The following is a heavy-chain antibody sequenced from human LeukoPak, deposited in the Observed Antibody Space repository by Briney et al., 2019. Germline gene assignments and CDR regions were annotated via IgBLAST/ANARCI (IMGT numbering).Heavy chain of an antibody. CDR1: GGSFSGYY. Sequence: SETLSLTCAVYGGSFSGYYWSWIRQPPGKGLEWIGEINHSGSTNYNPSLKSRVTISVDTSKNQFSLKLSSVTAADTAVYYCARVSFFRWAATRPSYYYYMDVWGKGTTVTISS. V-gene: IGHV4-34*01. CDR3: ARVSFFRWAATRPSYYYYMDV. CDR2: INHSGST. D-gene: IGHD2-15*01. J-gene: IGHJ6*03.